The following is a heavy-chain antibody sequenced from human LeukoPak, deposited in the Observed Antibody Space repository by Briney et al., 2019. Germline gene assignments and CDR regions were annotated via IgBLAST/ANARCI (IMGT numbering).Heavy chain of an antibody. D-gene: IGHD2-15*01. CDR1: GFTFSSYA. J-gene: IGHJ3*02. V-gene: IGHV3-23*01. Sequence: PGGSLRLSCAASGFTFSSYAMSWVRQAPGKGLEWVSAISGSGGSTYYADSVKGRFTIPRDNSKNTLYLQMNSLRAEDTAVYYCAKSLVAASDAFDIWGQGTMVTVSS. CDR2: ISGSGGST. CDR3: AKSLVAASDAFDI.